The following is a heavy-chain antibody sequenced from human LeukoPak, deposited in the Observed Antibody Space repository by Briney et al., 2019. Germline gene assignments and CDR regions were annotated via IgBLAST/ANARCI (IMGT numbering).Heavy chain of an antibody. V-gene: IGHV3-21*01. CDR2: LSSSSSYI. Sequence: PGESLTLSCSASGVTFSSYSMIWVRQAPGKGREWVSSLSSSSSYIYYADSVKGRFTISRDNAKNSLYLQMNSVSAEDTAVYYCARVIWDAYGGNSADFWGQGTLVTVSS. J-gene: IGHJ4*02. D-gene: IGHD4-23*01. CDR3: ARVIWDAYGGNSADF. CDR1: GVTFSSYS.